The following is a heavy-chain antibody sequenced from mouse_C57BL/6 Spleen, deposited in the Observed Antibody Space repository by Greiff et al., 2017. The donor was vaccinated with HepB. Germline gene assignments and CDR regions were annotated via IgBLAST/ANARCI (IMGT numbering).Heavy chain of an antibody. CDR2: INPNNGGT. V-gene: IGHV1-26*01. CDR1: GYTFTDYY. D-gene: IGHD2-2*01. CDR3: ARGSMVTGGDY. J-gene: IGHJ4*01. Sequence: EVQLQQSGPELVKPGASVKISCKASGYTFTDYYMNWVKQSHGKSLEWIGDINPNNGGTSYNQKFKGKATLTVDKSSSTAYMELRSLTSEDSAVYYGARGSMVTGGDYWGQGTSVTVSS.